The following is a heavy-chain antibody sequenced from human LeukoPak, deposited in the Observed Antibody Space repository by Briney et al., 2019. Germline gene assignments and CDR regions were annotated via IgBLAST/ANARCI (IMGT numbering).Heavy chain of an antibody. D-gene: IGHD2-2*01. V-gene: IGHV3-7*01. CDR3: ARDWNLGYCSSTSCYSAFDI. CDR2: IKQDGSEK. Sequence: GGSLRLSCAASGFTFSSYWMSWVRQAPGKGLEWVANIKQDGSEKYYVDSVKGRFTISRDNAKNSLYLQMNSLRAEDTAMYYCARDWNLGYCSSTSCYSAFDIWGQGTMVTVSS. J-gene: IGHJ3*02. CDR1: GFTFSSYW.